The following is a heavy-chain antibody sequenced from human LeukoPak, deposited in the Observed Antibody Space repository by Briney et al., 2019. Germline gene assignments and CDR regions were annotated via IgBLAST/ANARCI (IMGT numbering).Heavy chain of an antibody. CDR3: ARAGVRYYYDSSGYSTRRYYFDY. J-gene: IGHJ4*02. D-gene: IGHD3-22*01. V-gene: IGHV4-34*01. CDR1: GGSFSGYY. CDR2: INHSGST. Sequence: PSETLSLTCAVYGGSFSGYYWSWIRQPPGKGLEWIGEINHSGSTNYNPSLKSRVTISVDTSKNQFSLKLSSVTAADTAVYYCARAGVRYYYDSSGYSTRRYYFDYWGQGTLVTVSS.